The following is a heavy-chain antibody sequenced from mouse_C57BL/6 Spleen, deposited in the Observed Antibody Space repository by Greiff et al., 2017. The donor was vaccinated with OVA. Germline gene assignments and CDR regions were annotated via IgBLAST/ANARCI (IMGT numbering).Heavy chain of an antibody. D-gene: IGHD2-2*01. Sequence: QVQLKQSGAELVKPGASVKMSCKASGYTFTSYWITWVKQRPGQGLEWIGDIYPGSGSTNYNEKFKSKATLTVDTSSSTAYMQLSSLTSEDSAVYYCARDGYDPVFAYWGQGTLVTVSA. CDR3: ARDGYDPVFAY. CDR2: IYPGSGST. V-gene: IGHV1-55*01. J-gene: IGHJ3*01. CDR1: GYTFTSYW.